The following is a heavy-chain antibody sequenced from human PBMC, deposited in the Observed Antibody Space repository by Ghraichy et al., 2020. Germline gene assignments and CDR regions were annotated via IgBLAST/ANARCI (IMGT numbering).Heavy chain of an antibody. CDR2: MNPNSGNT. Sequence: ASVKVSCKASGYTFTSYDINWVRQATGQGLEWMGWMNPNSGNTGYAQKFQGRVTMTRNTSISTAYMELSSLRSEDTAVYYCARGVRWSRVVKSPGWFDPWGQGTLVTVSS. J-gene: IGHJ5*02. CDR1: GYTFTSYD. V-gene: IGHV1-8*01. CDR3: ARGVRWSRVVKSPGWFDP. D-gene: IGHD2-15*01.